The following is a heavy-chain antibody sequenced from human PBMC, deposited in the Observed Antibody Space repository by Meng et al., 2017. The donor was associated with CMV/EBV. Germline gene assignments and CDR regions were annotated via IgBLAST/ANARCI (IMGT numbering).Heavy chain of an antibody. V-gene: IGHV3-64*02. J-gene: IGHJ6*02. CDR1: GFTFSSYA. CDR3: ARGSCSSISCPYGMDV. CDR2: ISSNGGST. D-gene: IGHD2-2*01. Sequence: GGSLRLSCAASGFTFSSYAMHWVRQAPGKGLEYVSAISSNGGSTYYADSVKGRFIISRDNSKNTLYLQMGSLRAEDMAVYYCARGSCSSISCPYGMDVWGQGTTVTVSS.